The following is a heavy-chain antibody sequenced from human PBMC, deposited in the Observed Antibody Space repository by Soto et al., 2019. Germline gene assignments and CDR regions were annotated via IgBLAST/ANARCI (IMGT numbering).Heavy chain of an antibody. Sequence: QLQLQESGPGLVKPPETLSLTCTVSGGSISSSSYYWGWIRQPPGKGLEWIGSIYNGGSTYYNPSLKSRVTISVDTSKNQCSLKLSSVTAADTAVYYCARPILTGWYNWYFELWGRGTLVTVSS. CDR2: IYNGGST. CDR1: GGSISSSSYY. V-gene: IGHV4-39*01. D-gene: IGHD6-19*01. J-gene: IGHJ2*01. CDR3: ARPILTGWYNWYFEL.